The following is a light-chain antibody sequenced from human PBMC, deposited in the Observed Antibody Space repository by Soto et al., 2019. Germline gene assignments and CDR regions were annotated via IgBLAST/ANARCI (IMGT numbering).Light chain of an antibody. J-gene: IGLJ2*01. Sequence: QSALTQPASVSGSPGQSITISCTGTSSDVGSYNLVSWYQQHPGKAPKLMIYEVNKRPLGVSNRFSGSKSGNTASLTISGLQAEDEGDYYCCSYAGIRVFGGGTKLTVL. CDR3: CSYAGIRV. CDR1: SSDVGSYNL. CDR2: EVN. V-gene: IGLV2-23*02.